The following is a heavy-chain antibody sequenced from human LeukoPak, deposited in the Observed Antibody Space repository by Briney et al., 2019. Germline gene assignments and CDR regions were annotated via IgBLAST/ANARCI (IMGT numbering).Heavy chain of an antibody. CDR3: AKNGQSGFSFDP. Sequence: SETLSLTCTVSGGSMISSNYYWSWIRKPAGKGLEWIGRIYTSGSTNYNPSLKSRVTMSVDTSKTQFSLKLSSVTAADTAVYYCAKNGQSGFSFDPWGQGTLVTVSS. CDR1: GGSMISSNYY. CDR2: IYTSGST. J-gene: IGHJ5*02. V-gene: IGHV4-61*02. D-gene: IGHD1-26*01.